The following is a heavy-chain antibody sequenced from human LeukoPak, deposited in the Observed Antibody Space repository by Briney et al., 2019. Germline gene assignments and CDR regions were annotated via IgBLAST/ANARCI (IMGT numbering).Heavy chain of an antibody. Sequence: GGSLRLSCAASQFTFRNYDMHWVRQAPGKGLEWVAFIRYDGNNKYYADSVKGRFTISRDNSKNMLYLQVNSLRADDTAVYYCGKDQAVAGHPLDYWGQGTLVTVSS. J-gene: IGHJ4*02. CDR3: GKDQAVAGHPLDY. CDR2: IRYDGNNK. CDR1: QFTFRNYD. V-gene: IGHV3-30*02. D-gene: IGHD6-19*01.